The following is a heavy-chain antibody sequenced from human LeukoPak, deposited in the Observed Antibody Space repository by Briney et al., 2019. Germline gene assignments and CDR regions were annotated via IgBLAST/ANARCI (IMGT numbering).Heavy chain of an antibody. CDR1: GFTFSSYA. D-gene: IGHD6-19*01. V-gene: IGHV3-9*01. Sequence: PGGSLRLSCAASGFTFSSYAMSWVRQAPGKGLELVSGISWNSGSIGYADSVKGRFTISRDNAKNSVYLQMNRLRAEDTALYYCAKASSGWHEGPFDIWGQGTMVTVSS. J-gene: IGHJ3*02. CDR3: AKASSGWHEGPFDI. CDR2: ISWNSGSI.